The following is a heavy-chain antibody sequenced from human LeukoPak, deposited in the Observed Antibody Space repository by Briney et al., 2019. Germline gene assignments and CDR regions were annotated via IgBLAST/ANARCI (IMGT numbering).Heavy chain of an antibody. CDR1: GESMIGHY. J-gene: IGHJ4*02. V-gene: IGHV4-34*01. Sequence: PSETLSLNCAVYGESMIGHYWTWIRQPPGNRLEWIGEIHHSGGTNSNPSLKNRLTISIDMSKNQFSLKLKSVTAADTAVYYCARATASGSGRAYDHWAQGNLVPVSS. CDR2: IHHSGGT. CDR3: ARATASGSGRAYDH. D-gene: IGHD3-10*01.